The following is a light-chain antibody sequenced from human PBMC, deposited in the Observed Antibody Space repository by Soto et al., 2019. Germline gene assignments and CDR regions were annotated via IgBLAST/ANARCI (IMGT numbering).Light chain of an antibody. CDR2: EVS. J-gene: IGLJ3*02. CDR1: SSDVGGYNY. V-gene: IGLV2-14*01. CDR3: SSYTSSSTLL. Sequence: QSVLTQPASVSGSPGQSITISCTGTSSDVGGYNYVSWYQQHPGKVPKLMIYEVSNRPSGVSNRFSGSKSGNTASLTISGLQAEAEADYYCSSYTSSSTLLFGGGTQLTVL.